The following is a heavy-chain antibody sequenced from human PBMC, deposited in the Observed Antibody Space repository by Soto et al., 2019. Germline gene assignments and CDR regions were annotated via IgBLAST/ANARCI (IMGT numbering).Heavy chain of an antibody. Sequence: VQLVESGGGVVRPGRSLRLSCAAYGFTFSIYGMHWVRQAPGKGLEWVAVIWYDGSNKYYADSVKGRFTISRDNSKNTLYLQMNSLRAEDTAVYYCARESITMVRGVDYWGQGTLVTVSS. V-gene: IGHV3-33*01. CDR3: ARESITMVRGVDY. CDR2: IWYDGSNK. CDR1: GFTFSIYG. D-gene: IGHD3-10*01. J-gene: IGHJ4*02.